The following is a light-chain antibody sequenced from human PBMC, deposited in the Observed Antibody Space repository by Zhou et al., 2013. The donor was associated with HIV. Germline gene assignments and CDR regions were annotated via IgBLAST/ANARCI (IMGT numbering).Light chain of an antibody. CDR1: QSLVHRDGNTY. CDR3: MQGTDWPPT. CDR2: RVS. V-gene: IGKV2-30*02. J-gene: IGKJ1*01. Sequence: DVVMTQSPLSLPVTLGQPASISCRSSQSLVHRDGNTYLNWFQQRPGQSPRRLISRVSNRDSGVPDRFSGSGSGTDFTLEISRVEAEDVGIYYCMQGTDWPPTFGQGTKVEIK.